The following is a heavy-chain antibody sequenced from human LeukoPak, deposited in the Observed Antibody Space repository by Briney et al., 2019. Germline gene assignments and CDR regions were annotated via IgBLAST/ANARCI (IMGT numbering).Heavy chain of an antibody. D-gene: IGHD2-15*01. J-gene: IGHJ3*02. V-gene: IGHV4-59*08. CDR3: ARGPIVVVAATFGAFDI. Sequence: SETLSLTCTVSGGSISSFYWSWIRQPPGKQLEWIGYIYYSGSTNYNPSLKSRVTISVDTSKNQFSLKLSSVTAADTAVYYCARGPIVVVAATFGAFDIWGQGTMVTVSS. CDR1: GGSISSFY. CDR2: IYYSGST.